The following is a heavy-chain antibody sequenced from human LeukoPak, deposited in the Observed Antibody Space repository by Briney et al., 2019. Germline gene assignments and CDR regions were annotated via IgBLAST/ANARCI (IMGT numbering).Heavy chain of an antibody. V-gene: IGHV4-4*07. CDR3: ARVGDYALKD. Sequence: PSETLSLTCTVSGGSISSYYWSWIRQPAGKGLEWIGRIYTSGSTNYNPSLKSRVTMSVDTSKNQCTLKLSSVTAADTAVNYCARVGDYALKDWGQGTLVTVSS. CDR1: GGSISSYY. CDR2: IYTSGST. D-gene: IGHD3-16*01. J-gene: IGHJ4*02.